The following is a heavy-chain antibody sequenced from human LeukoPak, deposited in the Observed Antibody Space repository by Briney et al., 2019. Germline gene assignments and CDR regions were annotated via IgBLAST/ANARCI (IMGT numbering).Heavy chain of an antibody. CDR3: ARGGTYWTVS. V-gene: IGHV3-7*01. CDR2: IKPDGSEK. Sequence: GGSLRLSCAASGFVFSASYMSWVRKAPGKGLEWVATIKPDGSEKYHVDSVSGRFTISRDNTNDSLFLQMNSLRVGDTAVYYCARGGTYWTVSWGQGTLVNVS. CDR1: GFVFSASY. J-gene: IGHJ5*01.